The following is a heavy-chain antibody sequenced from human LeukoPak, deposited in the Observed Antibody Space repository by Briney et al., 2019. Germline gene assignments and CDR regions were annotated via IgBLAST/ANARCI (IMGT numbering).Heavy chain of an antibody. V-gene: IGHV3-23*01. D-gene: IGHD4-11*01. CDR1: GFTFSSYA. Sequence: GVSLRLSCAASGFTFSSYAMSWVRQAPGKGLEWVSAISGSGGSTYYADSVKGRFTISRDNSKNTLYLQMNSLRAEDTAVYYCAKLTTVTTDPHYWGQGTLVTVSS. CDR2: ISGSGGST. CDR3: AKLTTVTTDPHY. J-gene: IGHJ4*02.